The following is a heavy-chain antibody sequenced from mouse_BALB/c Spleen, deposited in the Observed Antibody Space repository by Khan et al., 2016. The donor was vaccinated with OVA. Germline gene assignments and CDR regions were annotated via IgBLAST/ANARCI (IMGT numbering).Heavy chain of an antibody. V-gene: IGHV2-6-4*01. CDR3: ARAYYGNYREAMDY. CDR2: IWGGGGT. Sequence: QVQLKESGPGLVSPSQSLSITCTVSGFSLSRYNIHWVRQPPGKGLEWLGMIWGGGGTDYNSTLKSRLSISKDNSKSQVFLKMNSLQTDDTARYYCARAYYGNYREAMDYWGHGTSVTVSS. J-gene: IGHJ4*01. CDR1: GFSLSRYN. D-gene: IGHD2-10*01.